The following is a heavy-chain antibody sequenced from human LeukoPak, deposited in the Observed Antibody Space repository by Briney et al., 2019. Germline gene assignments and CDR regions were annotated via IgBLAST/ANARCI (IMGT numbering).Heavy chain of an antibody. CDR2: ISSSGSTI. J-gene: IGHJ4*02. V-gene: IGHV3-48*01. Sequence: GGSLRLSCAASGFTFSIYEMNWVRQAPGKGLEWVSYISSSGSTIYYADSVKGRFTISRDNSKNTLYLQMNSLRAEDTAVYYCAKDGSSGWYFLGEGSGGDFDYWGQGTLVTVSS. D-gene: IGHD6-19*01. CDR1: GFTFSIYE. CDR3: AKDGSSGWYFLGEGSGGDFDY.